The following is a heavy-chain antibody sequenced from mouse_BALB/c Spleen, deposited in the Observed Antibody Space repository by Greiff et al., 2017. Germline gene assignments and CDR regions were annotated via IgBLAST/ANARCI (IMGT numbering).Heavy chain of an antibody. CDR3: ARETTAYAMDY. CDR1: GFTFTDYY. J-gene: IGHJ4*01. Sequence: EVKLMESGGGLVQPGGSLRLSCATSGFTFTDYYMSWVRQPPGKAPEWLGFIRNKANGYTTEYSASVKGRFTISSDNSQSILYLQMKTLRAEDSATYYCARETTAYAMDYWGQGTSVTVSS. V-gene: IGHV7-3*02. D-gene: IGHD1-2*01. CDR2: IRNKANGYTT.